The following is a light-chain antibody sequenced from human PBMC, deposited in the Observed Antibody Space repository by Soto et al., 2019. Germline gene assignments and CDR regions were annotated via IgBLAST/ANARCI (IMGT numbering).Light chain of an antibody. CDR3: QQYHNWPPYT. V-gene: IGKV3-15*01. Sequence: EIVLTQSPATLSSFPGDRVTLSCRASQYINTRLAWYQHRPGQSPRLLIYAASSRATGIPARFSGSGSGTEFSLTINSLQSEDFAVYYCQQYHNWPPYTFGQGTKVDIK. J-gene: IGKJ2*01. CDR1: QYINTR. CDR2: AAS.